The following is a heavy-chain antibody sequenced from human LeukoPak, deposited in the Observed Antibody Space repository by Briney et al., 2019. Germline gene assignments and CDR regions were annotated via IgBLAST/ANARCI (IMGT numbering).Heavy chain of an antibody. V-gene: IGHV3-48*03. CDR2: ISSSGNTI. J-gene: IGHJ3*02. CDR3: ARQSPPQYSYDSSSYLGPMDAFDI. CDR1: GFTFSSYE. Sequence: GGPLRLSCAASGFTFSSYEMNWVRQAPGKGLDWVSYISSSGNTIYYADSVKGRFTISRDNAKNSLYLQMNSLRAEDTAVYYCARQSPPQYSYDSSSYLGPMDAFDIWGQGTMVTVSS. D-gene: IGHD3-22*01.